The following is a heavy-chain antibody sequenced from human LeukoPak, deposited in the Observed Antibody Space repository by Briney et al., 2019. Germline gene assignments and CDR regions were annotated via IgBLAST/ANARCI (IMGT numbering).Heavy chain of an antibody. CDR1: GFTFRNHA. V-gene: IGHV3-23*01. Sequence: GGSLRLSCAASGFTFRNHAMNWVRQAPGKGLEWVSVISGSGETTYYADSVKGRFTISRDNSQNTLYLQMSSLRGEDTALYYCAKDRGMVGASVRAFDYWGQGTLDTVSS. CDR3: AKDRGMVGASVRAFDY. CDR2: ISGSGETT. J-gene: IGHJ4*02. D-gene: IGHD1-26*01.